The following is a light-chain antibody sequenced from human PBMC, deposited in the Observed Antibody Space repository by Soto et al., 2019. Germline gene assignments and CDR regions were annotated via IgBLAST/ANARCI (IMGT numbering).Light chain of an antibody. CDR2: DAS. CDR1: QDISTY. Sequence: DIQMTQSPSSLSASVGDRVTITCQASQDISTYLNWYHQKPGKAPKLLIYDASNLETGVPSRFSGSGSGTDFTFTITSLQPEDIATYYCQQYSTLPRTFGQGTKVDIK. CDR3: QQYSTLPRT. V-gene: IGKV1-33*01. J-gene: IGKJ1*01.